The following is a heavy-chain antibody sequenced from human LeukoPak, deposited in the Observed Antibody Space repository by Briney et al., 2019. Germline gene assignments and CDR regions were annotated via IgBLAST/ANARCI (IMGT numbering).Heavy chain of an antibody. CDR3: ARYFGAY. CDR2: INHSGST. Sequence: SETLSLTCAVYGGSFSGYYWSWIRQPPGKGLEWIGEINHSGSTNYNPSLKSRVTISVDTSNNQFSLKLSSVTAADTAVYYCARYFGAYWGQGTLVTVSS. CDR1: GGSFSGYY. V-gene: IGHV4-34*01. J-gene: IGHJ4*02. D-gene: IGHD2-21*01.